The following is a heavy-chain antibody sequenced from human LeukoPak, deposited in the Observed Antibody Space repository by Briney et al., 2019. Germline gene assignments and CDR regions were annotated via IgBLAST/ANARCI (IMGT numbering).Heavy chain of an antibody. V-gene: IGHV3-48*03. Sequence: GGSLRLSCAASGFTFSSYEMNWVRQAPGKGLEWISYISGSGDIIYYADSVKGRLTISRDNAKNLVFLQMNSLRADDTAVYYCARERTTIVSGTTIGAYWGQGTLVTVSS. J-gene: IGHJ4*02. CDR2: ISGSGDII. CDR1: GFTFSSYE. CDR3: ARERTTIVSGTTIGAY. D-gene: IGHD1-7*01.